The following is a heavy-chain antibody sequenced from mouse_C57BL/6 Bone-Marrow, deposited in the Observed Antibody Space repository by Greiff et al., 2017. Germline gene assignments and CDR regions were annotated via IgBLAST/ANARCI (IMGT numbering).Heavy chain of an antibody. V-gene: IGHV10-1*01. J-gene: IGHJ3*01. Sequence: EAGGGLVQPKGSLKLSCAASGFSFNTYAMNWVRQAPGKGLEWVARIRSKRNNYATYYADSVKDRFTISRDDSESMLYLQMNNLKTEDTAMYYCVRHPPYVWGQGTLVTVSA. D-gene: IGHD1-1*01. CDR2: IRSKRNNYAT. CDR1: GFSFNTYA. CDR3: VRHPPYV.